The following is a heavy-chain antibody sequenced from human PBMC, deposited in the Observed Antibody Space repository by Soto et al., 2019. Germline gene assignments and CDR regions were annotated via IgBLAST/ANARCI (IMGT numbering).Heavy chain of an antibody. CDR2: ISGSGGST. Sequence: GSLRLSCAASGFTFSSYAMSWVRQAPGKGLEWVSAISGSGGSTYYADSVKGRFTISRDNSKNTLYLQMNSLRAEDTAVYYCAKPGRFLEWLPLGMDVWGQGTTVTVSS. D-gene: IGHD3-3*01. V-gene: IGHV3-23*01. J-gene: IGHJ6*02. CDR3: AKPGRFLEWLPLGMDV. CDR1: GFTFSSYA.